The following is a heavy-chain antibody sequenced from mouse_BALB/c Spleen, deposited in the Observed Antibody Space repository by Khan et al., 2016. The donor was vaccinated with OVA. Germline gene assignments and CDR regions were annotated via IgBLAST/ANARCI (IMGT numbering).Heavy chain of an antibody. D-gene: IGHD2-10*01. Sequence: KESLGMALKWMGWINTYTAEPTYADDLNGRFAFSLETPASIAYLQINNLKNVDTATYVCARPPYYSYTLDHWGQGTSVTVSS. CDR3: ARPPYYSYTLDH. J-gene: IGHJ4*01. CDR2: INTYTAEP. V-gene: IGHV9-3-1*01.